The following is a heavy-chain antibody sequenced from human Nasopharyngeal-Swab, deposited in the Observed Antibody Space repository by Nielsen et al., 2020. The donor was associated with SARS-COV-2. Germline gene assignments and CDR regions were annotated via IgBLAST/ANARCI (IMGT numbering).Heavy chain of an antibody. CDR3: ARGWSGYYTAFWFDP. CDR2: IKQDGSEK. D-gene: IGHD3-3*01. Sequence: WIRQPPGKGLEWVANIKQDGSEKYYVDSVKGRSTISRDNAKNSLYLQMNSLRAEDTAVYYCARGWSGYYTAFWFDPWGQGTLVTVSS. J-gene: IGHJ5*02. V-gene: IGHV3-7*01.